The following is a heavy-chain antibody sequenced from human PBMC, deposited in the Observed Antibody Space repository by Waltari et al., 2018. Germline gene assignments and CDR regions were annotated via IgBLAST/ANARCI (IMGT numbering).Heavy chain of an antibody. Sequence: EVRLVESGGGLVQPGGSLRLSCVASGFTVTNNWMSWVRQAPGKGLGWLASRKQDGSGKMFVYSVKGRFTISRDNAENSLYLQMNSLRAEDTAVYYCSRNREDSGTFYRAYDVWGQGTLVTVAT. D-gene: IGHD3-10*01. V-gene: IGHV3-7*03. CDR1: GFTVTNNW. CDR2: RKQDGSGK. J-gene: IGHJ3*01. CDR3: SRNREDSGTFYRAYDV.